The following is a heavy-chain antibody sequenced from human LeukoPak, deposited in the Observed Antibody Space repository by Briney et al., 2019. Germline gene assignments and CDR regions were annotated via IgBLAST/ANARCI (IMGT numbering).Heavy chain of an antibody. J-gene: IGHJ1*01. D-gene: IGHD2-21*02. CDR3: AKEVAYCGGDCPAEYFQH. CDR2: ISGSGGST. CDR1: GGSFSGYY. Sequence: ETLSLTCAVYGGSFSGYYWSWVRQAPGKGLEWVSAISGSGGSTYYADSVKGRFTISRDNSKNTLYLQMNSLRAEDTAVYYCAKEVAYCGGDCPAEYFQHWGQGTLVTVSS. V-gene: IGHV3-23*01.